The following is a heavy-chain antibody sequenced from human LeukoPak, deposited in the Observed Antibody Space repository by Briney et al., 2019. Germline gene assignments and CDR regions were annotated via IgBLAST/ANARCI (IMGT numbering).Heavy chain of an antibody. J-gene: IGHJ6*02. V-gene: IGHV3-49*04. CDR1: GFTFGDYA. CDR3: TREGAAAAYGMDV. D-gene: IGHD6-13*01. Sequence: GGSLRLSCTASGFTFGDYAVSWVRRAPGGGREWVGLIRRRAFGETADYAASVKGRFTISRDDSKSIAYLQMNSLKTEDTAVYYCTREGAAAAYGMDVWGQGTTVTVSS. CDR2: IRRRAFGETA.